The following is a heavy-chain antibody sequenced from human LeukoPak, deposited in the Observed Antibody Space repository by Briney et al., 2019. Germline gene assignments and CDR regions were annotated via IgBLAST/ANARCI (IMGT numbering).Heavy chain of an antibody. CDR1: GGSISSGGYY. CDR3: ASFLMVRGVIIMDY. CDR2: IYYSGST. Sequence: PSETLSLTCTVSGGSISSGGYYWNWIRQHPGKGLEWIGYIYYSGSTYYNPSLKSRVTISVDTSKNQFSLKLSSVTAADTAVYYCASFLMVRGVIIMDYWGQGTLVTVSS. J-gene: IGHJ4*02. V-gene: IGHV4-31*03. D-gene: IGHD3-10*01.